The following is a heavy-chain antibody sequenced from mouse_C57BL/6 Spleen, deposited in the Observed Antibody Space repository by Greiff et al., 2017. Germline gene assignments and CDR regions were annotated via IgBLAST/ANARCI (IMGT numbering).Heavy chain of an antibody. CDR2: IDPSDSYT. CDR1: GYTFTSYW. D-gene: IGHD2-4*01. V-gene: IGHV1-69*01. J-gene: IGHJ4*01. CDR3: ARFEAGLRQNDAMDY. Sequence: QVQLQQPGAELVMPGASVKLSCKASGYTFTSYWMHWVKQRPGQGLEWIGEIDPSDSYTNYNQKFKGKSTLTVDKSSSTAYMQLSSLTSEDSAVYYCARFEAGLRQNDAMDYWGQGTSVTVSS.